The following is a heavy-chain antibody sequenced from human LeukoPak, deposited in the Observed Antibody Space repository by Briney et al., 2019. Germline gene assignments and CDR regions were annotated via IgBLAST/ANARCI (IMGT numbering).Heavy chain of an antibody. J-gene: IGHJ6*02. CDR2: ISYDGSHK. D-gene: IGHD4/OR15-4a*01. V-gene: IGHV3-33*05. CDR1: GFTFSSYG. CDR3: SASRPHYGDYYGLDV. Sequence: LTGGSLRLSCAASGFTFSSYGMHWVRQAPGKGLEWVAVISYDGSHKYSADSVKGRFTISRDNSKNTLYLQMNSLRTEDTAVYFCSASRPHYGDYYGLDVWGHGTTVTVSS.